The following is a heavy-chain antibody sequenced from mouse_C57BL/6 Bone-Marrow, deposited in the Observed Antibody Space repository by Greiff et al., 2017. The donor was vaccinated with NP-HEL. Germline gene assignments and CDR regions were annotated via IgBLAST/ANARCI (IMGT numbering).Heavy chain of an antibody. CDR2: IDPENGDT. J-gene: IGHJ4*01. D-gene: IGHD4-1*01. CDR3: TTANWALSDYAMDY. CDR1: GFNIKDDY. V-gene: IGHV14-4*01. Sequence: EVKLMESGAELVRPGASVKLSCTASGFNIKDDYMHWVKQRPEQGLEWIGWIDPENGDTESASKFQGKATITADTSSNTAYLQLSSLTSEDTAVYYCTTANWALSDYAMDYWGQGTSVTVSS.